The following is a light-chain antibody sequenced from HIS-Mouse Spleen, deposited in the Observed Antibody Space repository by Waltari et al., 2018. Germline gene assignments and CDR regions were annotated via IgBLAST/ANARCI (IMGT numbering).Light chain of an antibody. CDR3: YSAADNNLV. Sequence: SYELTQPSSASVSPGQTARILCSGDVLAKKYARWFQQKPGQAPVLVIYKDSERPSGIPERFSGSSSGTTVTLTISGAQVEDEADYYCYSAADNNLVFGGGTKLTVL. CDR2: KDS. CDR1: VLAKKY. J-gene: IGLJ3*02. V-gene: IGLV3-27*01.